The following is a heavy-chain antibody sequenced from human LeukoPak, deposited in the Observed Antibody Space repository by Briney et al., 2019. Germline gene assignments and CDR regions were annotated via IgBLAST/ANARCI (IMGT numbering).Heavy chain of an antibody. CDR3: ARGVGYCSGGSCYPPSGLYYGMDV. D-gene: IGHD2-15*01. Sequence: MAGGSLRLSCAASGFTFSSYSMNWVRQAPGKGLEWVSSISSSSSYIYYADSVKGRFTISRDNAKNSRYLQMNSLRAEDTAVYCCARGVGYCSGGSCYPPSGLYYGMDVWGQGTTVTVSS. CDR2: ISSSSSYI. J-gene: IGHJ6*02. V-gene: IGHV3-21*01. CDR1: GFTFSSYS.